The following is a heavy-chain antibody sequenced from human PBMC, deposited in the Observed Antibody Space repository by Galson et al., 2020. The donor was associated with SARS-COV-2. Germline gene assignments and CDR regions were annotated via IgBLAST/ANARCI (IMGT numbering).Heavy chain of an antibody. Sequence: SETLSLTCTVSGGSISSYYWSWIRQPPGKGLEWIGYIYYSGSTNYNPSLKSRVTISVDTSKNQFSLKLSSVTAADTAVYYCARDRRLPSNYPDYYYYGMDVWGQGTTVTVSS. J-gene: IGHJ6*02. CDR1: GGSISSYY. CDR2: IYYSGST. V-gene: IGHV4-59*01. CDR3: ARDRRLPSNYPDYYYYGMDV. D-gene: IGHD4-4*01.